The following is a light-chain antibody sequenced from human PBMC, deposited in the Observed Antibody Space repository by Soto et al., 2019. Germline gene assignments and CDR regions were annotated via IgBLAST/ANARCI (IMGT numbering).Light chain of an antibody. J-gene: IGKJ1*01. Sequence: ELAMTQSPANLSVSPGERATLSCLASQSVSSNLAWYQQKPGQAPRLLIYGASIRAAGIPARVSASGTGTDFTLTSSDVQPEDFAVYYGHQRQSWPRTVGQGTKVEIK. CDR2: GAS. V-gene: IGKV3D-15*03. CDR1: QSVSSN. CDR3: HQRQSWPRT.